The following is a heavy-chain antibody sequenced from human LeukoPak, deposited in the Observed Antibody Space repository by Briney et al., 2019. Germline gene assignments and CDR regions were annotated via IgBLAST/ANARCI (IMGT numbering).Heavy chain of an antibody. CDR1: GFTFNNYA. Sequence: GGSLRLSCAASGFTFNNYAMNWVRQAPGKGLEWVSVISGSGGTTYYADSVKGRFTTSRDNSKNTLYLQMNSLRAEDTAVYYCARDVRSGWYGMDVWGQGTTVTVSS. J-gene: IGHJ6*02. CDR3: ARDVRSGWYGMDV. CDR2: ISGSGGTT. V-gene: IGHV3-23*01. D-gene: IGHD6-19*01.